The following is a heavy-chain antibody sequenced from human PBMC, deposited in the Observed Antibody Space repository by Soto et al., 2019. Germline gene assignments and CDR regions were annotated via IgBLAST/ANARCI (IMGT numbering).Heavy chain of an antibody. D-gene: IGHD3-3*01. Sequence: GSLRLSCAASGFTVSSYWMSWVRQAPGKGLEWVANIKQDGSEKYYVDSVKGRFTISRDNAKNSLYLQMNSLRAEDTAVYYCARPSPLLYDFWRGYYFDYWGQGTLVTVSS. V-gene: IGHV3-7*05. J-gene: IGHJ4*02. CDR2: IKQDGSEK. CDR3: ARPSPLLYDFWRGYYFDY. CDR1: GFTVSSYW.